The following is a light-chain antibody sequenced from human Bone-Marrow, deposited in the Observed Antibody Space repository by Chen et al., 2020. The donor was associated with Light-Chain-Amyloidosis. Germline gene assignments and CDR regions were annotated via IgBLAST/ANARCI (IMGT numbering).Light chain of an antibody. CDR1: NIGSTS. Sequence: SYVWTQPSSVSVAPGQTATLSCGGKNIGSTSVHWYQQTPGQAPLLVVYDDSDRPSGIPERLSGSNSGNTATLTISRVEAGDEADYYCQVWDRSSDRPVFGGGTKLTVL. CDR2: DDS. J-gene: IGLJ3*02. CDR3: QVWDRSSDRPV. V-gene: IGLV3-21*02.